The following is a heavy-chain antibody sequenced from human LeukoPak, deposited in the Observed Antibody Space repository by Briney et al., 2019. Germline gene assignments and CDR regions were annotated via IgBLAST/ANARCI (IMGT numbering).Heavy chain of an antibody. CDR1: GGTFSSYA. CDR3: ARVSGVGWFDP. CDR2: ISAYNGNT. Sequence: ASVKVSCKASGGTFSSYAISWVRQAPGQGLEWMGWISAYNGNTNYAQKLQGRVTMTTDTSTSTAYMELRSLRSDDTAVYYCARVSGVGWFDPWGQGTLVTVSS. V-gene: IGHV1-18*01. D-gene: IGHD3-3*01. J-gene: IGHJ5*02.